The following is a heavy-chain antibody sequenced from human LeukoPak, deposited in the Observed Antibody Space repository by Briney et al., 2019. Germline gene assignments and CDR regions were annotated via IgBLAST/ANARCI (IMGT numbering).Heavy chain of an antibody. CDR2: ISYDGSNK. V-gene: IGHV3-30-3*01. CDR1: GYTFSDYA. CDR3: ARARVTTGTTRIAFDI. J-gene: IGHJ3*02. Sequence: PGRSLRVSCAASGYTFSDYAMHWVRQAPGKGLEWVALISYDGSNKYYADSVKGRFTISRDNSKNTLYLQMNSLRPEDTAVHYCARARVTTGTTRIAFDIWGQGTMVIVSS. D-gene: IGHD1-1*01.